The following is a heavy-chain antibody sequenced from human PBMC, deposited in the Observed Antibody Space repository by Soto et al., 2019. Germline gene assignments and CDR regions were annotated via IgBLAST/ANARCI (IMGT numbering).Heavy chain of an antibody. CDR2: ISDNGGTT. D-gene: IGHD2-21*02. V-gene: IGHV3-23*01. CDR3: AKDRGDLQYYYYYYGMDV. CDR1: EFTFSNYA. Sequence: GGSLRLSCAASEFTFSNYAMSWVRQAPGKGLEWVSSISDNGGTTYYADSVKGRFTISRDNSKNTLYLQMNSLRAEDTAVYYCAKDRGDLQYYYYYYGMDVWGQGTTVTVSS. J-gene: IGHJ6*02.